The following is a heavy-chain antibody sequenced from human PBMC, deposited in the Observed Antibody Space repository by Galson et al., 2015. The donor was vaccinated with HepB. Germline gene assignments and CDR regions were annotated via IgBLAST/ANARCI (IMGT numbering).Heavy chain of an antibody. CDR3: ARDAAESEVSDYGSGSSVFGFDP. D-gene: IGHD3-10*01. V-gene: IGHV4-31*03. Sequence: TLSLTCTVSGGSIRSGGYYWSWIRQHPGKGLEWIGYIYYSGSTYYNPSLKSRVTISVDTSKNQFSLKLSSVTAADTAVYYCARDAAESEVSDYGSGSSVFGFDPWGQGTLVTVSS. J-gene: IGHJ5*02. CDR2: IYYSGST. CDR1: GGSIRSGGYY.